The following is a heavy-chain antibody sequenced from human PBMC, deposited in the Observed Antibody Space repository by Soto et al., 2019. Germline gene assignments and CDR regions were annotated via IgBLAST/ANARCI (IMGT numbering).Heavy chain of an antibody. V-gene: IGHV4-34*01. D-gene: IGHD6-13*01. CDR3: AGAIRSSWNDAFHI. CDR1: GASFSNYY. CDR2: INHGGST. J-gene: IGHJ3*02. Sequence: ASESLSLTCAVYGASFSNYYWSWLRQPPGKGLEWIGEINHGGSTNYNPSLKSRVTMSIDTHKTQLSLKLTSVTAADTAIYYCAGAIRSSWNDAFHIWGQGTMVTVSS.